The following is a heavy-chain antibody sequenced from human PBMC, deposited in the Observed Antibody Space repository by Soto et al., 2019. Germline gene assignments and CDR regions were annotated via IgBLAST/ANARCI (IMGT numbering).Heavy chain of an antibody. D-gene: IGHD3-3*01. J-gene: IGHJ6*02. CDR2: MNPNSGNT. CDR3: ARTRSTQYYDFWSYYYGMDG. CDR1: GYTFTSYD. Sequence: ASVKVSCNASGYTFTSYDINGVRQATGQGLEWMGWMNPNSGNTGYAQKFQGRVTMTRNTSISTAYMELSSLRSEDTAVYYCARTRSTQYYDFWSYYYGMDGWGQGTMVTVSS. V-gene: IGHV1-8*01.